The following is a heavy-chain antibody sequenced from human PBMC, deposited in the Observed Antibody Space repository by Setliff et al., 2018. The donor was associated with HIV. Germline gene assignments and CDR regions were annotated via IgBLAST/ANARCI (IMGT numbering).Heavy chain of an antibody. CDR3: AGSVIGYYYYGMDV. CDR2: ISYDGSNK. Sequence: PGGSLRLSCAASGFTFSSYAMHWVRQSPGKGLEWVAVISYDGSNKYYADSVKGRFTISRDNSKNTLYLQMNSLRAEDTAVYYCAGSVIGYYYYGMDVWGQGTLVTVSS. CDR1: GFTFSSYA. V-gene: IGHV3-30*01. J-gene: IGHJ6*02. D-gene: IGHD3-10*01.